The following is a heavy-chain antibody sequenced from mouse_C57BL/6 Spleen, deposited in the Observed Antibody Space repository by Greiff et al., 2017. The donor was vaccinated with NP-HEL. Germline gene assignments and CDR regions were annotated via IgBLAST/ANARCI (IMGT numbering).Heavy chain of an antibody. J-gene: IGHJ4*01. CDR2: INPNNGGT. Sequence: VQLQQSGPELVKPGASVKISCKASGYTFTDYYMNWVKQSHGKSLEWIGDINPNNGGTSYNQKFKGKATLTVDKSSSTAYMELRSLTSEDSAVYYCARGSYYAMDYWGQGTSVTVSS. V-gene: IGHV1-26*01. CDR1: GYTFTDYY. D-gene: IGHD1-1*02. CDR3: ARGSYYAMDY.